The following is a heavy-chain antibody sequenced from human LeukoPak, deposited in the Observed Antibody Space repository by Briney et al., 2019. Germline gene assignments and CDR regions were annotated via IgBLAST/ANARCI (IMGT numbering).Heavy chain of an antibody. D-gene: IGHD5-18*01. Sequence: QASETLSLTCAVYGGSFSGYYWSWIRQPPGKGLEWIGEINHSGSTNYNPSLKSRVTISVDTSKNQFSLKLSSVTAADTAVYYCAKDSSPWIQLWPGVWGQGTLVTVSS. V-gene: IGHV4-34*01. CDR1: GGSFSGYY. CDR3: AKDSSPWIQLWPGV. J-gene: IGHJ4*02. CDR2: INHSGST.